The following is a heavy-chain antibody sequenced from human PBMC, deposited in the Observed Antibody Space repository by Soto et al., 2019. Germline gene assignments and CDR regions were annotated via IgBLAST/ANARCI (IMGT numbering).Heavy chain of an antibody. CDR3: VRGNSSGWYHGVYYFDY. CDR2: ISSNGGST. D-gene: IGHD6-19*01. Sequence: LRVSCSASGVTLSSYAMHWVRQAPVKVLEYVSAISSNGGSTYYADSVNGRFTISRDNSKNTLYLQMSSLRAEDTAVYYCVRGNSSGWYHGVYYFDYWGQGTLVTVSS. V-gene: IGHV3-64D*06. J-gene: IGHJ4*02. CDR1: GVTLSSYA.